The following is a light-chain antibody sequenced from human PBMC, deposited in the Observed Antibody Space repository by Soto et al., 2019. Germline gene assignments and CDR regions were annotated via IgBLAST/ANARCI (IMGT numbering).Light chain of an antibody. CDR1: QTISTW. CDR3: LQYINYPWT. J-gene: IGKJ1*01. CDR2: DAS. Sequence: GDRVTITCRSSQTISTWMAWYQQKPGKAPKLLVYDASTLQSGVASRFSGSGSGTEFTLIISGLQPDDSATYYCLQYINYPWTFGQGTKVDIK. V-gene: IGKV1-5*01.